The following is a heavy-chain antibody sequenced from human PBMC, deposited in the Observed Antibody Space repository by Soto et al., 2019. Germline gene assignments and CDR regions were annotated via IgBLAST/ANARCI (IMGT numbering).Heavy chain of an antibody. CDR2: VSNGGGT. CDR3: ARGSINVGAQVNDC. D-gene: IGHD1-26*01. V-gene: IGHV4-59*01. CDR1: GDSISSYY. J-gene: IGHJ4*02. Sequence: PSETLSLTCTVSGDSISSYYWSWFRQPPGKGLQWIGYVSNGGGTNYNPSLWGRVTISLDTSKNQSSLRLSSVTAGDTAVYFCARGSINVGAQVNDCWGQGTLVTVSS.